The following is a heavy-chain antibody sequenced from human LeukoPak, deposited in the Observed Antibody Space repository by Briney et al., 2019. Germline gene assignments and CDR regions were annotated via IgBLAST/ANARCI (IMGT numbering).Heavy chain of an antibody. CDR3: VRELLERRTNFDY. CDR1: GVTFTSHL. J-gene: IGHJ4*02. Sequence: GGTLRLSCSASGVTFTSHLMHWVPQAPGKGLQYVSGISMNVQTTYYAGSVKGRFTISRDNSKNPAYLQINSLTAEDTALYYCVRELLERRTNFDYCRQRSLV. V-gene: IGHV3-64D*06. D-gene: IGHD1-1*01. CDR2: ISMNVQTT.